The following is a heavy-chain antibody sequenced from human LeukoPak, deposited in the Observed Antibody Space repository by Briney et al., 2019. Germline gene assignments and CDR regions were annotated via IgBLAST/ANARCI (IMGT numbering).Heavy chain of an antibody. J-gene: IGHJ4*02. CDR1: GGSISIYY. Sequence: SETLSLTCSVSGGSISIYYYSWIRQPPGKELEWIGYVYYSGNTDYNPSLKSRVTISLDTSKNHLSLKMTSVTVADTAMYYCASGPESYYFDYWGQGALVTVSS. V-gene: IGHV4-59*01. CDR2: VYYSGNT. CDR3: ASGPESYYFDY.